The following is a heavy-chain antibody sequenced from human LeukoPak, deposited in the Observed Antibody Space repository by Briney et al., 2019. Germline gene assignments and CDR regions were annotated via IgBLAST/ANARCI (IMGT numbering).Heavy chain of an antibody. Sequence: PSETLSLTCTVSGGSISSYYWSWIRQPAGKGLEWIGRIYTSWSTNYNPSLKSRVTMSVDPSKNQFSLKLSSVTAADTAVYYCAREGSWYNWFDPWGQGTLVTVSS. D-gene: IGHD2-15*01. CDR3: AREGSWYNWFDP. V-gene: IGHV4-4*07. CDR1: GGSISSYY. J-gene: IGHJ5*02. CDR2: IYTSWST.